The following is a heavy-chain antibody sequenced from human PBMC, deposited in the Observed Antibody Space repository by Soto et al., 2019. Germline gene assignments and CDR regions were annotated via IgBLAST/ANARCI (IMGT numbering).Heavy chain of an antibody. V-gene: IGHV3-66*04. CDR2: IYSAGNT. CDR1: GFSVSTNY. CDR3: ARLLGWRADY. D-gene: IGHD3-3*01. J-gene: IGHJ4*02. Sequence: EVQLVESGGGLVQPGGSLRLSCAASGFSVSTNYMSWVRQAPGKGLEWVSIIYSAGNTYYADSVKGRFTISRDNSKNTLYLQMNSLRDEDTAVYYCARLLGWRADYWGQGTLVTVSS.